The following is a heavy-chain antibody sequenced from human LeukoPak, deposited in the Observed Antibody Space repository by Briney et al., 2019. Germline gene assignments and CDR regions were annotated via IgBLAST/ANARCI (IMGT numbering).Heavy chain of an antibody. CDR3: ASADPNASGCLYTFTWSDP. CDR2: IYYSGNT. V-gene: IGHV4-59*01. CDR1: GGSISSYY. D-gene: IGHD3-16*01. Sequence: SGTLSLTCTVSGGSISSYYWNWVRQPPGKGLEWIGNIYYSGNTNYNPSLKSRVAISLDTSKFQFSLRLNSVTAADTAVYYCASADPNASGCLYTFTWSDPCSQEPLVTVSS. J-gene: IGHJ5*02.